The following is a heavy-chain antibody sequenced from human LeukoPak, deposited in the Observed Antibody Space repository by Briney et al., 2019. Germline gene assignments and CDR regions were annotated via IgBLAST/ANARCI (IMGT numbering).Heavy chain of an antibody. J-gene: IGHJ5*02. CDR2: INHSGST. CDR3: ARGQTVLLWFGELLMCNWFDP. Sequence: SETLSLTCAVYGGSFSGYYWSWIRQPPGKGLEWIGEINHSGSTNYNPSLKSRVTISVDTSKNQFSLKLSSVTAADTAVYYCARGQTVLLWFGELLMCNWFDPWGQGTLVTVSS. CDR1: GGSFSGYY. D-gene: IGHD3-10*01. V-gene: IGHV4-34*01.